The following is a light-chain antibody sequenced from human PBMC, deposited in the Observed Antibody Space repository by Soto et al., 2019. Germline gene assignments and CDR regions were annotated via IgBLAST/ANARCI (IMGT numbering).Light chain of an antibody. Sequence: EIVLTQSPATLYFSPGQRATLSCRASQSVSSYLAWYQQKPGQAPRLLIYDASNRATGIPARFSGSGSGTDFTLTISSLVPEDFEVYYCQQRSNWPPWTFGRGNKVEIK. CDR3: QQRSNWPPWT. V-gene: IGKV3-11*01. J-gene: IGKJ1*01. CDR2: DAS. CDR1: QSVSSY.